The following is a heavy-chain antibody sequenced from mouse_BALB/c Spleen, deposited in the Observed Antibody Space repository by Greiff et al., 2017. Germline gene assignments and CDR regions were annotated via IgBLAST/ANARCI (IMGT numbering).Heavy chain of an antibody. J-gene: IGHJ4*01. Sequence: VNLVESGAELAKPGASVKMSCKASGYTFTSYWMHWVKQRPGQGLEWIGYINPSTGYTEYNQKFKDKATLTADKSSSTAYMQLSSLTSEDSAVYYCAREGAGIAMDYWGQGTSVTVSS. CDR1: GYTFTSYW. V-gene: IGHV1-7*01. D-gene: IGHD3-3*01. CDR3: AREGAGIAMDY. CDR2: INPSTGYT.